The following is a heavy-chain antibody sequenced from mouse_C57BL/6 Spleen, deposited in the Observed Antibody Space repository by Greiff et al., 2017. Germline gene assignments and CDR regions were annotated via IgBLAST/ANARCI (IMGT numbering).Heavy chain of an antibody. CDR2: LNPGSGGT. V-gene: IGHV1-54*01. J-gene: IGHJ4*01. CDR3: ASSPIYYYGSSPDDYAMDY. D-gene: IGHD1-1*01. Sequence: QVQLQQSGAELVRPGTSVKVSCKASGYAFTNYLIEWVKQRPGQGLEWIGVLNPGSGGTNYNEKFKGKATLTADNSSSTAYMQLSSLTSEDSAVYFCASSPIYYYGSSPDDYAMDYWGQGTSVTVSS. CDR1: GYAFTNYL.